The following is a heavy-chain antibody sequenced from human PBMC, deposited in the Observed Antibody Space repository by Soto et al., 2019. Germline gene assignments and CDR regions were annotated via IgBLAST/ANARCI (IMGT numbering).Heavy chain of an antibody. Sequence: VGSLRLSCAASGFTFSRSAVHWVRPAPGKGLEWVALISFDGNNIFYADSVKGRFTISRDNSKNTLHLQMNSLKTDDTAIYYCVTDLAARYYFDNWGQGTLVTVSS. V-gene: IGHV3-30-3*01. CDR1: GFTFSRSA. J-gene: IGHJ4*02. D-gene: IGHD6-6*01. CDR2: ISFDGNNI. CDR3: VTDLAARYYFDN.